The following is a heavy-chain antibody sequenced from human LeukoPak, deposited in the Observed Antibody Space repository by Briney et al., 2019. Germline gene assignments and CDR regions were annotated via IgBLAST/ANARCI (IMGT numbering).Heavy chain of an antibody. J-gene: IGHJ3*02. CDR3: ARVLLLWFGEERSDAFDI. V-gene: IGHV4-30-2*01. CDR1: GGSISSGGYS. D-gene: IGHD3-10*01. Sequence: PSQTLSLTCAVSGGSISSGGYSWSWIRQPPGKGLEWIGYIYHSGSTYYNPSLKSRVTISVDRSKNQFSLKLSSVTAADTAVYYCARVLLLWFGEERSDAFDIWGQGTMVTVSS. CDR2: IYHSGST.